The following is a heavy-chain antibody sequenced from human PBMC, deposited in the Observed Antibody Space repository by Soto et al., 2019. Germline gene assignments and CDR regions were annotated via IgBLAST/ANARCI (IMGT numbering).Heavy chain of an antibody. Sequence: PGGSLRLSCAASGFTFSSYAMSWVRQAPGRGLEWVSAISGSGGSTYYADSVKGRFTISRDNSKNTLYLQMNSLRAEDTAVYYCAKTDDSSGYYGYWGQGTLVTVSS. D-gene: IGHD3-22*01. J-gene: IGHJ4*02. CDR3: AKTDDSSGYYGY. CDR1: GFTFSSYA. V-gene: IGHV3-23*01. CDR2: ISGSGGST.